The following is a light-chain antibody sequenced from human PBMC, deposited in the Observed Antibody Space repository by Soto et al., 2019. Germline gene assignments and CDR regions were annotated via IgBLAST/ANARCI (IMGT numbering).Light chain of an antibody. J-gene: IGKJ1*01. CDR2: GAS. CDR1: QSVSIL. Sequence: EIVMTQSRDTLSFSPGERANLSCGASQSVSILLAWYQQKPGQAPRLLIYGASTRATGIPARFSGSGSGTEFTLTISSLQPDDFATYYCQHYNSYSEAFGQGTKVDI. CDR3: QHYNSYSEA. V-gene: IGKV3-15*01.